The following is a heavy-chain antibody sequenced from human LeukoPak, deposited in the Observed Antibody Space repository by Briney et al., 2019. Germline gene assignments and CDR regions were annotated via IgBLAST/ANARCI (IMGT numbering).Heavy chain of an antibody. V-gene: IGHV4-59*01. CDR1: GGSISSYY. J-gene: IGHJ4*02. Sequence: SETLSLTCTVSGGSISSYYWSWIRQPPGKGLEWIGYVYYSGSTNYNPSLKSRVTISVDTSKNQFSLKLSSVTAADTAVYYCAVGDYGAPRSGVWGQGTLVTASS. CDR2: VYYSGST. D-gene: IGHD4-17*01. CDR3: AVGDYGAPRSGV.